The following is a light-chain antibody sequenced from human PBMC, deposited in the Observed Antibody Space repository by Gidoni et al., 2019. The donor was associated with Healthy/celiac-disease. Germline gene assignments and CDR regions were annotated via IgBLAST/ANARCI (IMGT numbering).Light chain of an antibody. CDR2: DAS. Sequence: EIALTQSPATLSLSPGERASLSCRASQSVSSYLAWYQQKPGQAPRLLIYDASNRATGIPARFSGSGSGTDFTLTISSLEPEDFAVYYCQQRSNWRTFGQXTKVEIK. J-gene: IGKJ1*01. CDR3: QQRSNWRT. CDR1: QSVSSY. V-gene: IGKV3-11*01.